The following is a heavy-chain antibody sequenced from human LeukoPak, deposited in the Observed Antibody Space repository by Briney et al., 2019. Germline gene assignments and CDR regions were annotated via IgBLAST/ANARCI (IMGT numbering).Heavy chain of an antibody. V-gene: IGHV4-4*02. D-gene: IGHD2-21*01. CDR3: ARDPARIRGGMDV. CDR2: IYHSGST. CDR1: GGSISSSNW. Sequence: PSETLSLTCAVSGGSISSSNWWSWVRQPPGKGLEWIGEIYHSGSTNYNPSLKGRVAISVDKSKNQFSLKLSSVIAADTAVYYCARDPARIRGGMDVWGQGTTVTVSS. J-gene: IGHJ6*02.